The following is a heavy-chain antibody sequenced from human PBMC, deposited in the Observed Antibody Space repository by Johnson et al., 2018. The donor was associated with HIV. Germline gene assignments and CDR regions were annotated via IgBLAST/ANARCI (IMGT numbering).Heavy chain of an antibody. CDR1: GFTVSSNY. CDR3: ARGGYSSGWIYAFDI. V-gene: IGHV3-66*01. D-gene: IGHD6-19*01. Sequence: MQLVESGGGLVQPGGSLRLSCAASGFTVSSNYMSWVRQAPGKGLEWVSVIYSGGSTYYADSVKGRFTISRDNSKNTLYLQMNSLRAEDTAVYYCARGGYSSGWIYAFDIWGQGTMVTVSS. CDR2: IYSGGST. J-gene: IGHJ3*02.